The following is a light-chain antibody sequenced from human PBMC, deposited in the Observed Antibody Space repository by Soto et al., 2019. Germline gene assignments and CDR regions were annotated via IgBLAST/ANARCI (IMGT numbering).Light chain of an antibody. CDR1: SGSIASND. CDR2: ENN. CDR3: QSYDSSTVV. V-gene: IGLV6-57*04. Sequence: MLTQPHSVSESPGKTVTISCTRSSGSIASNDVQWYQQRPGSAPTTVIYENNQRPSGVPDRFSGSTDGSSNSASLTISGLQTEDEADYYCQSYDSSTVVFGGGTKLTVL. J-gene: IGLJ2*01.